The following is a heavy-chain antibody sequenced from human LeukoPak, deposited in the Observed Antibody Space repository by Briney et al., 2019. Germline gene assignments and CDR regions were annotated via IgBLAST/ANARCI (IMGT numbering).Heavy chain of an antibody. CDR3: ARQGTYGSAPFDI. CDR2: ISCTGST. CDR1: GGSISSDY. V-gene: IGHV4-59*08. Sequence: SETLSLTCTVSGGSISSDYWSWIRQPPGKGLEWLGYISCTGSTNYNPSVKSRVTISGDTSKKQFSLRLSSVTAADSAVYYCARQGTYGSAPFDIWGQGTMVTVSS. J-gene: IGHJ3*02. D-gene: IGHD3-10*01.